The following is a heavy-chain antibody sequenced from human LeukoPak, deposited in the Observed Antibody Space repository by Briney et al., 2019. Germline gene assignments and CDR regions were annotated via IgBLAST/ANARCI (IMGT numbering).Heavy chain of an antibody. CDR1: GFTFSSYA. Sequence: GGPLRLSCAASGFTFSSYAMSWVRQAPGKGLEWVSGISGSGGSTYYADSVKGRFTISRDNSKNTLYLQMNSLRAEDTAVYYCAKDPGIQLWSDYWGQGTLVTVSS. D-gene: IGHD5-18*01. V-gene: IGHV3-23*01. J-gene: IGHJ4*02. CDR2: ISGSGGST. CDR3: AKDPGIQLWSDY.